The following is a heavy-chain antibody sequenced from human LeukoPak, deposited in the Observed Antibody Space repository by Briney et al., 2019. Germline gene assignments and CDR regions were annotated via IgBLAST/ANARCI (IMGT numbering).Heavy chain of an antibody. D-gene: IGHD6-13*01. J-gene: IGHJ1*01. V-gene: IGHV3-23*01. Sequence: GGSLRLSCAASGFTFSNYAMTWVRQAPGKGLEWVSTISRSGDRTYYADSVKGRFTISRDNSKNTLYVQMNSLRAEDTAVYYCAKYIRSSWYYFQDWGQGTLVTVSS. CDR3: AKYIRSSWYYFQD. CDR1: GFTFSNYA. CDR2: ISRSGDRT.